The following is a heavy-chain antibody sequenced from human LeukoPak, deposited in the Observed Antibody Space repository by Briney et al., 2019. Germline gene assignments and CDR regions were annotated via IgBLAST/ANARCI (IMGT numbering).Heavy chain of an antibody. D-gene: IGHD1-14*01. J-gene: IGHJ4*02. V-gene: IGHV3-11*01. CDR3: ARGVEPLAANTLAY. Sequence: GGSLRLSCAASGFNFSDFFMSWIRQAPGKGLEWLSYITNSGGTIYYADSVQGRFTISRDNSKNTLYLEMNSLSPDDTAVYYCARGVEPLAANTLAYWGQGTLVTVSS. CDR2: ITNSGGTI. CDR1: GFNFSDFF.